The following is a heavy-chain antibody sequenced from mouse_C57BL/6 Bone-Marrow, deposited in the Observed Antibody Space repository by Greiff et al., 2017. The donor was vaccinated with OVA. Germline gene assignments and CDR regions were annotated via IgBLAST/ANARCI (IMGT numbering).Heavy chain of an antibody. Sequence: VQLQQPGAELVMPGASVKLSCKASGYTFTSYWMHWVKQRPGQGLEWIGEIDPSDSYTNYNQKFKGKSTLTVDKSSSTAYMQLSSLTSEDSAVYYCAGGDDYDYWGQGTTLTVSS. J-gene: IGHJ2*01. CDR3: AGGDDYDY. D-gene: IGHD2-4*01. CDR1: GYTFTSYW. V-gene: IGHV1-69*01. CDR2: IDPSDSYT.